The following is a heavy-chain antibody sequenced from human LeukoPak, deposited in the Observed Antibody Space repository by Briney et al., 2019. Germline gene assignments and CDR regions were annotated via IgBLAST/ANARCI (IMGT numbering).Heavy chain of an antibody. CDR1: GFTFSNYA. CDR2: ISGSGGST. CDR3: AKGSSTSCYTPVDY. J-gene: IGHJ4*02. V-gene: IGHV3-23*01. D-gene: IGHD2-2*02. Sequence: GGSLRLSCAASGFTFSNYAMTWVRQAPGKGLEWVSGISGSGGSTYYADSVEGRFTISRDNSKNTLFLQMNSLRAEDTAVYYCAKGSSTSCYTPVDYWGQGTLVTVS.